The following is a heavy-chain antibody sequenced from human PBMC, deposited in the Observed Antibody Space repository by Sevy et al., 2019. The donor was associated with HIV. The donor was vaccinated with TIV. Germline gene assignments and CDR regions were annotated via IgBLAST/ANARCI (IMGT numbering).Heavy chain of an antibody. D-gene: IGHD3-22*01. CDR2: ISDSDGTT. J-gene: IGHJ4*02. V-gene: IGHV3-23*01. CDR3: AKDPPGASGYSRYFDY. CDR1: GFTFSSYA. Sequence: GGSLRLSCAASGFTFSSYAMSWVRQAPGKGLEWVSAISDSDGTTYYADSVKGRFTMSRDNSKNTLYLQMNSQRAEDTAVYYCAKDPPGASGYSRYFDYWGQGTLVTVSS.